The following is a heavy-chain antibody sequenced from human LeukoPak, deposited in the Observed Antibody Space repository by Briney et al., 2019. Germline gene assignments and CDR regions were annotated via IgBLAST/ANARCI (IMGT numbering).Heavy chain of an antibody. CDR3: ARGLHLRGVIITSYYGMDV. CDR2: ISSSSSYI. Sequence: GGPLRLSCAASGFTFSIYSMNWVRQAPGKGLEWVSSISSSSSYIYYADSVKGRFTISRDNAKNSLYLQMNSLRAEDTAVYYCARGLHLRGVIITSYYGMDVWGQGTTVTVSS. V-gene: IGHV3-21*01. D-gene: IGHD3-10*01. CDR1: GFTFSIYS. J-gene: IGHJ6*02.